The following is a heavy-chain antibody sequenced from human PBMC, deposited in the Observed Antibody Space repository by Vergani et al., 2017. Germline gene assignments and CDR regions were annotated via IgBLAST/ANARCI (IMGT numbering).Heavy chain of an antibody. CDR3: ARDRVGLVGATDYYGMDV. CDR1: GFTFSSYA. J-gene: IGHJ6*02. Sequence: VQLVESGGGLVQPGRSLRLSCTASGFTFSSYAMHWVRQAPGKGLEWVAVISYDGSNKYYADSVKGRFTISRDNSKNTLYLQMNSLRAEDTAVYYCARDRVGLVGATDYYGMDVWGQGTTVTVSS. D-gene: IGHD1-26*01. CDR2: ISYDGSNK. V-gene: IGHV3-30-3*01.